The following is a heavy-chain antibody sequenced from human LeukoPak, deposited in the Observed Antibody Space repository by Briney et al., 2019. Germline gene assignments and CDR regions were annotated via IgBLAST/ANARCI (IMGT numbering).Heavy chain of an antibody. CDR2: ISYDGSNK. J-gene: IGHJ3*02. CDR3: ARTGIQIVVAFDI. CDR1: GVTFSSYA. Sequence: GGSLRLSCAASGVTFSSYAMHWVRQAPGKGLEWVAVISYDGSNKYYADSVKGRFTISRDNSKNTLYLQMNSLRAEDTAVYYCARTGIQIVVAFDIWGQGTMVTVSS. D-gene: IGHD1-14*01. V-gene: IGHV3-30-3*01.